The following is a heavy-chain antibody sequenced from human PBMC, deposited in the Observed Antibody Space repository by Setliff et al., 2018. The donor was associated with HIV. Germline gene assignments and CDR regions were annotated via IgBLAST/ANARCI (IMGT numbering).Heavy chain of an antibody. CDR3: ARDWDIWDYFDY. Sequence: ASVKVSCKASGYTFINFGISWLRQAPGEGLQWMGWISPNSGNTFYARKFQGRVTLTTDTSTNTAYLDLRSLTSDDTAVYFCARDWDIWDYFDYWGQGTLVTVSS. CDR2: ISPNSGNT. V-gene: IGHV1-18*01. CDR1: GYTFINFG. D-gene: IGHD3-16*01. J-gene: IGHJ4*02.